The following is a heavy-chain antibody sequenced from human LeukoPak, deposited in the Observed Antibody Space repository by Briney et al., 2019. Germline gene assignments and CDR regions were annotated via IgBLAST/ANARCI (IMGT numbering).Heavy chain of an antibody. D-gene: IGHD1-14*01. CDR2: INHSGST. Sequence: SETLSLTCAVYGGSFSGYYWSWIRQPPGKGLEWIGEINHSGSTNYNPSLKSRFTISVDTSKNQFSLKLSSVTAADTAVYYCARGRRGSKSSYYYYMDVWGKGTTVTVSS. CDR3: ARGRRGSKSSYYYYMDV. J-gene: IGHJ6*03. CDR1: GGSFSGYY. V-gene: IGHV4-34*01.